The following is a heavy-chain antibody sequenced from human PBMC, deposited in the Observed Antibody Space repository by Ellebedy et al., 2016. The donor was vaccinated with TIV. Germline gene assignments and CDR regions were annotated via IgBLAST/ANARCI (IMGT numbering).Heavy chain of an antibody. CDR3: ARVAITAAVGGGYFDL. J-gene: IGHJ2*01. D-gene: IGHD6-13*01. CDR2: IYYTWSA. V-gene: IGHV4-59*01. Sequence: MPSETLSLTCTVSGGSLTNYFWSWIRQSHGKGLEWIAPIYYTWSANYSPSHKSRVTISVDTSQNPIYLTLMTSGSAADTAVYYCARVAITAAVGGGYFDLWGRGTLVTVSS. CDR1: GGSLTNYF.